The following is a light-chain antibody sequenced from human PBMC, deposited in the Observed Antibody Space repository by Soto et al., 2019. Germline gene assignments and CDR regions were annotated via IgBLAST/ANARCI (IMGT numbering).Light chain of an antibody. CDR1: QSVTAGY. J-gene: IGKJ1*01. Sequence: EIVLTQSPDTLSLSPGERATLSCRASQSVTAGYFAWYQQKPGQSPRLLIYETSSRTTGTPDRFSGSGSGTEFILTISSLQSEDFAVYYCQEYNTWPWTFGQGTKVDIK. V-gene: IGKV3D-20*02. CDR2: ETS. CDR3: QEYNTWPWT.